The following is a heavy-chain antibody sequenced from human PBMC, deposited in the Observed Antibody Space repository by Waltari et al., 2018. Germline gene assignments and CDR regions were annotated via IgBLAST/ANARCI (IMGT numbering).Heavy chain of an antibody. Sequence: QVQLVQSGAEVKKPGASVKVSCKVSGYTLTELSMHWVRQAPGQGLEWMGRINPNSGGTNYAQKFQGRVTRTRDTSISTAYMELSRLRSDDTAVYYCARDAVSSGWIDYWGQGTLVTVSS. J-gene: IGHJ4*02. CDR2: INPNSGGT. D-gene: IGHD6-19*01. CDR1: GYTLTELS. CDR3: ARDAVSSGWIDY. V-gene: IGHV1-2*06.